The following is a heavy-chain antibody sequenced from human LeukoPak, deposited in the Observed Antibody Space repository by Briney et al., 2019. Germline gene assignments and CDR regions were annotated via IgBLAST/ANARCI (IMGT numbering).Heavy chain of an antibody. CDR3: ARVPPIVVVPAAIRGDYYMDV. J-gene: IGHJ6*03. V-gene: IGHV4-59*12. CDR1: GGSISSYY. D-gene: IGHD2-2*01. Sequence: PSETLSLTCTVSGGSISSYYWSWIRQPPGKGLEWIGYIYYSGSTNYNPSLKSRVTMSVDTSKNQFSLKLSSVTAADTAVYYCARVPPIVVVPAAIRGDYYMDVWGKGTTVTVSS. CDR2: IYYSGST.